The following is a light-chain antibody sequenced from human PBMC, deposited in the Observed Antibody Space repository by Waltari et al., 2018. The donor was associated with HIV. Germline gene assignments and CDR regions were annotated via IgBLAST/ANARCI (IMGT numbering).Light chain of an antibody. Sequence: QSVLTQPPSASGTPGQRVTIYCSGSNSNIGINYVYWYQQLPGTAPKLLVYWDNQRPSGVPGRFSGSKSGPSASLAISGLRSEDEADYYCAAWDDSLSGRVFGGGTNLTVL. CDR1: NSNIGINY. CDR3: AAWDDSLSGRV. CDR2: WDN. V-gene: IGLV1-47*01. J-gene: IGLJ3*02.